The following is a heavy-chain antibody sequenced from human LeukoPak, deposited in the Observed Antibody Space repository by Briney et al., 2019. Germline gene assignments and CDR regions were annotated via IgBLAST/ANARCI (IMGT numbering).Heavy chain of an antibody. V-gene: IGHV4-59*08. D-gene: IGHD3-10*01. CDR1: GGSISSYY. CDR3: ARGSGSYYK. Sequence: RTSETLSLTCTVSGGSISSYYWSWIRQPPGKGLEWIGEIYHSGSTNYNPSLKSRVTISVDTSKNQFSLKLSSVTAADTAVYYCARGSGSYYKWGQGTLVTVSS. J-gene: IGHJ4*02. CDR2: IYHSGST.